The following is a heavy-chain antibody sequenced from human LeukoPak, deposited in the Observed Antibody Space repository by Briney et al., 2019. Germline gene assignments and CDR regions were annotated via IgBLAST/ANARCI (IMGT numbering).Heavy chain of an antibody. Sequence: SETLSLTCAVYGGSFSGYYWSWIRQPPGKGLEWIGEINHSGSTNYNPSLKSRVTTSVDTSKNQFSLKLSSVTAADTAVYYCARDPGYYDSSGYFDYWGQGTLVTVSS. CDR2: INHSGST. J-gene: IGHJ4*02. CDR3: ARDPGYYDSSGYFDY. CDR1: GGSFSGYY. V-gene: IGHV4-34*01. D-gene: IGHD3-22*01.